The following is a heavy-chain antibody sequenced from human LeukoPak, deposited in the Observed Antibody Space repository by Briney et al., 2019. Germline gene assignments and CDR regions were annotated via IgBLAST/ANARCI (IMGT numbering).Heavy chain of an antibody. V-gene: IGHV4-59*01. CDR3: ASLPGRGGHDAFDI. CDR2: IYYSGST. D-gene: IGHD5-12*01. CDR1: GGSISSYY. Sequence: SETLSLTCTVSGGSISSYYWSWIRQPPGKGLEWIGYIYYSGSTNYNPSLKSRVTISVDTSKNQFSLKLSSVTVADTAVYYCASLPGRGGHDAFDIWGQGTMVTVSS. J-gene: IGHJ3*02.